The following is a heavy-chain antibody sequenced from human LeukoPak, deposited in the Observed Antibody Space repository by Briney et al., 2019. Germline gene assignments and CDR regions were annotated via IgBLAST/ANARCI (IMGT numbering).Heavy chain of an antibody. CDR2: ISGSGGST. D-gene: IGHD1-26*01. CDR3: AKFGGRVPGY. Sequence: PGGSLRLSCVVSGFTFSSYAMSWVRQALGKGLEWVSAISGSGGSTYYADSVKGRFTISRDNSKNTLYLQMNSLRAEDTAVYYCAKFGGRVPGYWGQGTLVTVSS. J-gene: IGHJ4*02. V-gene: IGHV3-23*01. CDR1: GFTFSSYA.